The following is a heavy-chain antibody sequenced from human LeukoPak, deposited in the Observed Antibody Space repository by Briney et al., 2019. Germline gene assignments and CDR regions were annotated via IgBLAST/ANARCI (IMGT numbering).Heavy chain of an antibody. Sequence: DSVKVSCKASGYTFTSYYMHWVRQAPGQGLEWVGIINPSGGSTSYAQKLQGRVTMTRVTSTSTVYMELSSVRSGDTAVYYCARDLLVSGGLVLRLGKNWFDPWGQGTLVTVSS. V-gene: IGHV1-46*01. CDR3: ARDLLVSGGLVLRLGKNWFDP. CDR2: INPSGGST. CDR1: GYTFTSYY. J-gene: IGHJ5*02. D-gene: IGHD6-19*01.